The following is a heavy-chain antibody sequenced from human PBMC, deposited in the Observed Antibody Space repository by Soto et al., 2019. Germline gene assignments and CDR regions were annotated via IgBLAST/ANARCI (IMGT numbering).Heavy chain of an antibody. CDR3: ARISGGPIC. CDR2: IHSGGNT. J-gene: IGHJ4*02. Sequence: ETLSLTCNLSGGSISGYYWNWFRQPAGGRLEWIGRIHSGGNTDYSPSLRSRLTMSVDTSKNQLSLKLSSVLAAGTAVYYCARISGGPICWGQGILVTVSS. CDR1: GGSISGYY. V-gene: IGHV4-4*07.